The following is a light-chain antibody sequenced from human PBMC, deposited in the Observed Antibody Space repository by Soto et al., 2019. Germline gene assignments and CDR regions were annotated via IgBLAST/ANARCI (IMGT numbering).Light chain of an antibody. CDR1: QSVSSSY. CDR3: QQYNNWPPIT. CDR2: GAS. J-gene: IGKJ5*01. V-gene: IGKV3-20*01. Sequence: EIVLTQSPGTLSLSPGERATLSCRAIQSVSSSYLAWYQQKPGQAPRLLIYGASSRATGIPDRFSGSGSGTDFTLTISSLQSEDFAVYYCQQYNNWPPITFGQGTRLEI.